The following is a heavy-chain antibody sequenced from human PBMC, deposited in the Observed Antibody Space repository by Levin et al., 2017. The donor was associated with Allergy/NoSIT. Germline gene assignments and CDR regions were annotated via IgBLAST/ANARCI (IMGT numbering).Heavy chain of an antibody. Sequence: GESLKISCAASGFIFSSYAMHWVRQAPGKGLEWVSSITASGGDTAYADSVRGRFTISRDSPKNTLYLQMNSLRAEDTAVYYCVKGAGTPTNPSRGDLQHWGQGTLVTVAA. CDR3: VKGAGTPTNPSRGDLQH. CDR1: GFIFSSYA. D-gene: IGHD1-7*01. J-gene: IGHJ1*01. V-gene: IGHV3-23*01. CDR2: ITASGGDT.